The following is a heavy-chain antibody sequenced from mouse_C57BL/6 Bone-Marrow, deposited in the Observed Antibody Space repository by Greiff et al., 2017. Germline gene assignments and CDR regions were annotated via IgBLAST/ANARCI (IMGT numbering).Heavy chain of an antibody. CDR3: ARSPYGSPWYFDV. D-gene: IGHD1-1*01. V-gene: IGHV1-7*01. CDR2: INPSSGYT. CDR1: GYTFTSYW. J-gene: IGHJ1*03. Sequence: QVQLKQSGAELAKPGASVKLSCKASGYTFTSYWMHWVKQRPGQGLEWIGYINPSSGYTKYNQKFKDKATLTADKSSSTAYMQLSSLTYEDSAVYYCARSPYGSPWYFDVWGTGTTVTVSS.